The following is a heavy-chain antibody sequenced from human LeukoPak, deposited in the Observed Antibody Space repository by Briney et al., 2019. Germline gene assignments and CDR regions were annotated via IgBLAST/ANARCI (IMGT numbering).Heavy chain of an antibody. CDR1: GFTFSSYW. CDR3: AREGTPDIVVVVAADMDV. V-gene: IGHV3-7*01. D-gene: IGHD2-15*01. CDR2: IKQDGSEK. J-gene: IGHJ6*02. Sequence: PGGSLRLSCAASGFTFSSYWLTWVRRAPGKGLEWVANIKQDGSEKYYVDSVKGRFTISRDNAKNSLYLQMNSLRAEDTAVYYCAREGTPDIVVVVAADMDVWGQGTTVTVSS.